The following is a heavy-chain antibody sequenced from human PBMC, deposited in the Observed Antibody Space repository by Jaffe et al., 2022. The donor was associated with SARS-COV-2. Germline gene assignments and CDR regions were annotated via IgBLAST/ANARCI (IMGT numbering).Heavy chain of an antibody. V-gene: IGHV4-34*01. Sequence: QVQLQQWGAGLLKPSETLSLTCAVYGGSFSGYYWSWIRQPPGKGLEWIGEINHSGSTNYNPSLKSRVTISVDTSKNQFSLKLSSVTAADTAVYYCARAIGYCSGGSCYGDWFDPWGQGTLVTVSS. J-gene: IGHJ5*02. D-gene: IGHD2-15*01. CDR1: GGSFSGYY. CDR3: ARAIGYCSGGSCYGDWFDP. CDR2: INHSGST.